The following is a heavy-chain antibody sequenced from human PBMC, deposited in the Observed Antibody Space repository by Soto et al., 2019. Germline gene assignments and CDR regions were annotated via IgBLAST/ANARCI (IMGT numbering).Heavy chain of an antibody. CDR2: IYYSGST. CDR3: ASPTKLSTKYFQQ. V-gene: IGHV4-39*01. CDR1: GGSISTSSYY. Sequence: QLQLQESGPGLVKPSETLSLTCTVSGGSISTSSYYWGWIRQPPGKGLEWIGSIYYSGSTYYNPSLKSRVTISVDTSKNQSSFKLSSVTAADTAVDYSASPTKLSTKYFQQWGQGTLVTVSS. D-gene: IGHD2-8*01. J-gene: IGHJ1*01.